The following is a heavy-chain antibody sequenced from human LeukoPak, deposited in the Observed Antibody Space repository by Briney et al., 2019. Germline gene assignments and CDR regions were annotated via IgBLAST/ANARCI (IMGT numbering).Heavy chain of an antibody. V-gene: IGHV4-38-2*02. CDR3: ARRSTSFNYAMDV. D-gene: IGHD2/OR15-2a*01. CDR2: IYHSGST. Sequence: SETLSLTCTVSGYSISSGYYWGWIRQPPGKGLEWIGSIYHSGSTYYNPSLKSRVTISVDTSKNQFSLNLSSVTAADTAVYYCARRSTSFNYAMDVWGQGTTVTVSS. J-gene: IGHJ6*02. CDR1: GYSISSGYY.